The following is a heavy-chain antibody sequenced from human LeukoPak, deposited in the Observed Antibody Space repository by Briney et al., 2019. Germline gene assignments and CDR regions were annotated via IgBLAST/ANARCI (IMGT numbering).Heavy chain of an antibody. V-gene: IGHV3-74*01. J-gene: IGHJ6*02. CDR1: GFTFSSYW. D-gene: IGHD3-10*01. CDR3: ARDIYGSGSSRYYYDGMDV. Sequence: GRSLRLSCAASGFTFSSYWMHWVRQAPGKGLVWVSSINSDGSSTSYADSVKGRFTISRDNAKNTLYLQMNSPRAEDTAVYYCARDIYGSGSSRYYYDGMDVWGQGTTVTVSS. CDR2: INSDGSST.